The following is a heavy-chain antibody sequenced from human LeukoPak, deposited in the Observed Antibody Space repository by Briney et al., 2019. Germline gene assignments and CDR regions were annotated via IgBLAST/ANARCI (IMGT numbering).Heavy chain of an antibody. J-gene: IGHJ3*01. CDR3: ARFSRITWGDWGDAFDV. CDR2: IYDGGST. D-gene: IGHD2-21*02. CDR1: GGSFSDYF. V-gene: IGHV4-34*01. Sequence: SETLSLICSVSGGSFSDYFWSWIRQPPGKGLEWIGEIYDGGSTNYNPSLMSRVIVAMEKSKKQFSLVMRSVTAADTAIYYCARFSRITWGDWGDAFDVWGQGATVSVSS.